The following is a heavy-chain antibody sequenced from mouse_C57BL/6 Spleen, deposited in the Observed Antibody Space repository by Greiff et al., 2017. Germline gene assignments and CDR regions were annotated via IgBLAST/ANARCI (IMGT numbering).Heavy chain of an antibody. V-gene: IGHV6-3*01. D-gene: IGHD1-1*01. J-gene: IGHJ2*01. CDR2: IRLKSDNYAT. Sequence: EVKVVESGGGLVQPGGSMKLSCVASGFTFSNYWMNWVRQSPEQGLEWVAQIRLKSDNYATHYAESVKGRFTISRDDSKSSVYLQMNNLRAEDTGIYYCSQAYYYGSSYVEDWGQGTTLTVSS. CDR1: GFTFSNYW. CDR3: SQAYYYGSSYVED.